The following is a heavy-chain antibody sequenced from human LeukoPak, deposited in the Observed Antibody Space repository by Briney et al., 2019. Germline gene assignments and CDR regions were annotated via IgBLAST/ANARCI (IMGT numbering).Heavy chain of an antibody. V-gene: IGHV3-66*01. CDR1: GFTVSNMY. D-gene: IGHD2-2*01. Sequence: GGSLRLSCAASGFTVSNMYMSWVRQAPGKGLEWVSVIYSGGSTHYADSVKGRFTISRDNSKKTLYIQMNSLRAEDTAVYYCAKLLSGYCSRTSCLNWFDPWGQGTLVTVSS. CDR3: AKLLSGYCSRTSCLNWFDP. CDR2: IYSGGST. J-gene: IGHJ5*02.